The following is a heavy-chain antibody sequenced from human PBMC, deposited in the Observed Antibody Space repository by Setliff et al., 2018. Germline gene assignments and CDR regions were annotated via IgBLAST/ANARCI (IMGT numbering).Heavy chain of an antibody. J-gene: IGHJ4*02. CDR2: IHGEGINT. CDR3: MKKIIAGGGPPYDYFDY. V-gene: IGHV3-23*01. Sequence: GGSLRLSCAASGFTFSTYVMTWVRQAPGKGLEWVSSIHGEGINTYYADSGKGRFTISRDNSKNTLFLQMNSLRADDTAVYYCMKKIIAGGGPPYDYFDYWGQGTLVTVSS. D-gene: IGHD1-26*01. CDR1: GFTFSTYV.